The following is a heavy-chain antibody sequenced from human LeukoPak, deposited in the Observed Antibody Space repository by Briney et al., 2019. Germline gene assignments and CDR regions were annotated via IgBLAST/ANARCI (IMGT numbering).Heavy chain of an antibody. V-gene: IGHV4-30-4*01. CDR3: ASGEQDYYGSGRFYFDP. J-gene: IGHJ5*02. D-gene: IGHD3-10*01. CDR2: IYYSGST. Sequence: SETLSLTCTVSGGSSSSGDYYWSWIRQPPGKGLEWIGYIYYSGSTYYNPSLKSRVTISVDTSKNQFSLKLSSVTAADTAVYYCASGEQDYYGSGRFYFDPWGQGTLVTVSS. CDR1: GGSSSSGDYY.